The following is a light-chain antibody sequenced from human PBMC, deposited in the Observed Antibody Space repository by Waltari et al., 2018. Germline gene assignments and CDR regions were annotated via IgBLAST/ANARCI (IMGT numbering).Light chain of an antibody. CDR2: DAS. CDR1: QSVSSY. CDR3: QQRSNRPPLT. V-gene: IGKV3-11*01. Sequence: EIVLTQSPATLSLSPGERATLSCRASQSVSSYLDWYQQKPGKAHRLLIYDASNRATGIPARFSCSGSGTDFTLTISSLEPEYFAVYYCQQRSNRPPLTFGGGTKVEIK. J-gene: IGKJ4*01.